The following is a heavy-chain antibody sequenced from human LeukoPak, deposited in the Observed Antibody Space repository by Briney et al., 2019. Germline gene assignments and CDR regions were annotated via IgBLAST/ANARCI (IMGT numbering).Heavy chain of an antibody. V-gene: IGHV3-21*01. D-gene: IGHD3-22*01. J-gene: IGHJ3*02. Sequence: AGGSLRLSCAASGFTFSSYGMHWVRQAPGKGLEWVSSISSSSSYIYYADSVKGRFTISRDNAKNSLYLQMNSLRAEDTAVYYCARETYYYDSRGDAFDIWGQGTMVTVSS. CDR2: ISSSSSYI. CDR3: ARETYYYDSRGDAFDI. CDR1: GFTFSSYG.